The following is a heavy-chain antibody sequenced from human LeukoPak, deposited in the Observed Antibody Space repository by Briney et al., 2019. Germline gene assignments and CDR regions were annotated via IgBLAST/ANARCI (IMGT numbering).Heavy chain of an antibody. V-gene: IGHV1-18*01. Sequence: ASVKVSCKASGYIFSNCGISWVRQAPGHGLEWMGWISSAGNTNYAPKFQDRATMTTDTSTSTAYIELRSLRFDDTAVYYCARDFAWGSGGAPIDDNWLDPWGQGTLVTVSS. CDR1: GYIFSNCG. CDR2: ISSAGNT. CDR3: ARDFAWGSGGAPIDDNWLDP. D-gene: IGHD7-27*01. J-gene: IGHJ5*02.